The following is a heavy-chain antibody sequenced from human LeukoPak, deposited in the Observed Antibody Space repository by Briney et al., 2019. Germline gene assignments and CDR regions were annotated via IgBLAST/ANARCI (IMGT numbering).Heavy chain of an antibody. CDR3: ARLGIAAALEEFYFDY. V-gene: IGHV1-18*04. CDR1: GYTFTSYG. J-gene: IGHJ4*02. D-gene: IGHD6-13*01. CDR2: ISAYNGST. Sequence: GASVKVSCKASGYTFTSYGISWVRQAPGQGLEWMGWISAYNGSTNYAQKLQGRVTMTTDTSTSTAYMELRSLRSDDTAVYYCARLGIAAALEEFYFDYWGQGTLVTVSS.